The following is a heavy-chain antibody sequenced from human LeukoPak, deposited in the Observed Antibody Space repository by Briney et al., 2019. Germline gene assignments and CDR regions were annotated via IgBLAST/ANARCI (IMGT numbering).Heavy chain of an antibody. CDR2: ISAYNGNT. Sequence: ASVTVSCKASGYTFTSYGISWVRQAPGQGLEWMGWISAYNGNTNYAQKLQGRVTMTTDTSTSTAYMELRSLRSEDTAVYYCARDAKDIVVVPAAKTNYYYYGMDVWGRGTTVTVSS. D-gene: IGHD2-2*01. J-gene: IGHJ6*02. CDR3: ARDAKDIVVVPAAKTNYYYYGMDV. V-gene: IGHV1-18*01. CDR1: GYTFTSYG.